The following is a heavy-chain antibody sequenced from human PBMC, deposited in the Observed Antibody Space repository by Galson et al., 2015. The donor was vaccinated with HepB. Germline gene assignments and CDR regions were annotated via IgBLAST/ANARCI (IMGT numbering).Heavy chain of an antibody. V-gene: IGHV4-61*01. CDR1: GGSVSSGSYY. CDR3: ARGAVAGAFDI. Sequence: SETLSLTCTVSGGSVSSGSYYWSWIRQPPGKGLEWIGYIYHSGSTNYNPSLKSRVTISVDTSKNQFSLKLSSVTAADTAVYYCARGAVAGAFDIWGQGTMVTVSS. D-gene: IGHD6-19*01. CDR2: IYHSGST. J-gene: IGHJ3*02.